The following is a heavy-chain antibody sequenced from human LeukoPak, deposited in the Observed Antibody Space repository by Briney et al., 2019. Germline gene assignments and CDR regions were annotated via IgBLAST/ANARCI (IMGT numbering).Heavy chain of an antibody. J-gene: IGHJ4*02. CDR1: GGSISSSSYY. CDR3: ARRGTRGIAARTFDY. CDR2: IYYSGST. D-gene: IGHD6-6*01. V-gene: IGHV4-39*01. Sequence: PSETLSLTCTVSGGSISSSSYYWGWIRQPPGKGLEWIGSIYYSGSTHYNPSLKSRVTISVDTSKNQFSLKLSFVTAADTAVYYCARRGTRGIAARTFDYWGQGTLVTVSS.